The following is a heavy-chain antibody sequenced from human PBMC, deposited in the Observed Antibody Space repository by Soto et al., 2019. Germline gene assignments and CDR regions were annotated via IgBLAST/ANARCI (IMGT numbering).Heavy chain of an antibody. CDR3: ARDVVAATRGWFDP. J-gene: IGHJ5*02. Sequence: QVQLVQSGAEVKKPGSSVKVSCKAPGGTFSSYAISWVRQAPGQGLEWMGGIIPIFGTANYAQKFQGRVTITADKSTSTVYMELSSLRSEDTAVYYCARDVVAATRGWFDPWGQGTLVTVSS. V-gene: IGHV1-69*06. D-gene: IGHD2-15*01. CDR1: GGTFSSYA. CDR2: IIPIFGTA.